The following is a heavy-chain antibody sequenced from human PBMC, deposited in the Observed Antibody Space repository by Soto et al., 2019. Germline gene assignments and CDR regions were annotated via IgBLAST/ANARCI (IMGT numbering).Heavy chain of an antibody. Sequence: SETLSLTCTVSGGSISSGDYYWSWIRQPPGKGLEWIGYIYNSGSTYYNPSLKSRVTISVDTSKNQFSLKLSSVTAADTVVYYCARLPYYDFWSGYARPYYYYGMDVWGQGTTVTVSS. J-gene: IGHJ6*02. CDR1: GGSISSGDYY. CDR2: IYNSGST. V-gene: IGHV4-30-4*01. CDR3: ARLPYYDFWSGYARPYYYYGMDV. D-gene: IGHD3-3*01.